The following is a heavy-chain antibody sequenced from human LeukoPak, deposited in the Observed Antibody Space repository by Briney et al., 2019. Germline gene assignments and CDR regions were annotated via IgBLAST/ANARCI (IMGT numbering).Heavy chain of an antibody. D-gene: IGHD6-13*01. CDR2: FDPEDGEI. Sequence: ASVKVSCKVSGYTLTELSMHWVRQAPGKGLEWMGGFDPEDGEIIYAQKFQGRVTMTEDTSTDTAYMELSSLRSEDTAVYYCATIQPLYSSSWPFDYWGQGTLVTVSS. V-gene: IGHV1-24*01. CDR3: ATIQPLYSSSWPFDY. J-gene: IGHJ4*02. CDR1: GYTLTELS.